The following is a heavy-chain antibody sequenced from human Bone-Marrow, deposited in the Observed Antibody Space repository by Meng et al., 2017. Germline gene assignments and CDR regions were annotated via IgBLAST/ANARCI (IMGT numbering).Heavy chain of an antibody. J-gene: IGHJ4*02. Sequence: VQLVESGGGLVKPGGSLRLSCAASGFTFSSAWMNWVRQAPGKGLEWVAVISSDGTKKYYADSVKGRFTISRDNSKNTLYLQINSLRAEDTAVYYCAYDSFGYSFDYWGQGTLVTVSS. D-gene: IGHD3-22*01. CDR3: AYDSFGYSFDY. V-gene: IGHV3-30-3*01. CDR2: ISSDGTKK. CDR1: GFTFSSAW.